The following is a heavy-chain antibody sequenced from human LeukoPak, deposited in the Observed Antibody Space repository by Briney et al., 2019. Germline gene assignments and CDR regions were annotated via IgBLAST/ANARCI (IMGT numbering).Heavy chain of an antibody. CDR2: ISSNGGST. CDR3: VRHSYSSGWYGFSVFDY. CDR1: GFTFSDYS. J-gene: IGHJ4*02. D-gene: IGHD6-19*01. Sequence: GGSLRLSCAASGFTFSDYSMNWVRQAPGKGLEYVSAISSNGGSTYYADSVKGRFTISRDNSKNTLYLQMSSLRAEDTAVYYCVRHSYSSGWYGFSVFDYWGQGTLVTVSS. V-gene: IGHV3-64D*06.